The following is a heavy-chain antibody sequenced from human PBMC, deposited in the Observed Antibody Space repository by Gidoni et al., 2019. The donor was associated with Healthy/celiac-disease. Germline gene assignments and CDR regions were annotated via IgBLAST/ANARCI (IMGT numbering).Heavy chain of an antibody. CDR2: INHSGST. J-gene: IGHJ4*02. V-gene: IGHV4-34*01. D-gene: IGHD3-16*02. Sequence: QVQLQQWGAGLLKPSETLSRTCAVYGGSFSGYYWSWIRQPPGKGLEWIGEINHSGSTNQNPSLKSRVTISVDTSKNQFSLKLSSVTAADTAVYYCARAPSFGGVIIDYWGQGTLVTVSS. CDR3: ARAPSFGGVIIDY. CDR1: GGSFSGYY.